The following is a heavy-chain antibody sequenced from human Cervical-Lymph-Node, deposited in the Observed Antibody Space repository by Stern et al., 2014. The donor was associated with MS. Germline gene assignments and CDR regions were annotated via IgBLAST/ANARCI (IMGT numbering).Heavy chain of an antibody. CDR1: GFTFSNSW. CDR3: ARMIGAESDS. D-gene: IGHD3-10*01. CDR2: IYRDESSI. V-gene: IGHV3-74*02. Sequence: EVQLVESGGGLVQPGGSLRLSCVASGFTFSNSWMPWARQAPGKGLVWVSRIYRDESSISYADSVKGRFTISRDNARNTLYLQMSSLSAEDTAVYYCARMIGAESDSWGQGTLVTVSS. J-gene: IGHJ4*02.